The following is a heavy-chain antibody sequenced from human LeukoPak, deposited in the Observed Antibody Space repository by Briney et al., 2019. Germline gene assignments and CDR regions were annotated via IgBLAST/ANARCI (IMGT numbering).Heavy chain of an antibody. CDR3: AREGGIARPPYLYYYIDV. J-gene: IGHJ6*03. V-gene: IGHV1-2*02. Sequence: ASVKVSCKASGYTFTGYYMHWVRQAPGQGLEWMGWINPNSGGTNYAQKFQGRVTMTRDTSISTAYMELSSLRSDDTAVYYCAREGGIARPPYLYYYIDVWGKGTTVTVSS. CDR2: INPNSGGT. CDR1: GYTFTGYY. D-gene: IGHD6-6*01.